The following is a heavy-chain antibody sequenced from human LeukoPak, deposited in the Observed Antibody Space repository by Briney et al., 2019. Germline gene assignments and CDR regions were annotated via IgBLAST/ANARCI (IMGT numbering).Heavy chain of an antibody. Sequence: SETLSLTCTVSGGSISSYYWSWIRQPPGKGPEWIGYIYYSGSTNYNPSLKSRVTISVDTSKNQFSLKLSFVTAADTAVYYCAGTVDYYDSSGYYYWGQGTLVTVSS. CDR2: IYYSGST. D-gene: IGHD3-22*01. CDR1: GGSISSYY. V-gene: IGHV4-59*08. J-gene: IGHJ4*02. CDR3: AGTVDYYDSSGYYY.